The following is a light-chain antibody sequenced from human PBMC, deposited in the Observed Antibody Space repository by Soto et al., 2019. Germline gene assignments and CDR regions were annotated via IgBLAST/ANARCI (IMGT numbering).Light chain of an antibody. V-gene: IGKV1-39*01. CDR1: QNIRRY. Sequence: DIQMTQSPPSLSASVGDRVTITCRASQNIRRYLNWYQQKPGKAPNLLISGASNLQSGAPSRFSGSGSGTDFTLTISNLQPEDFATYYCQQSYLTPLTFGGGTEVEIK. CDR2: GAS. J-gene: IGKJ4*01. CDR3: QQSYLTPLT.